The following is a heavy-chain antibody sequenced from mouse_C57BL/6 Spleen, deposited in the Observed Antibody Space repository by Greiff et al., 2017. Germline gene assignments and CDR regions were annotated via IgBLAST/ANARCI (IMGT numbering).Heavy chain of an antibody. V-gene: IGHV1-15*01. CDR3: TGSGYRYYFDY. Sequence: VQLQQSGAELVRPGASVTLSCKASGYTFTDYEMHWVKQTPVHGLEWIGAIDPETGGTAYNQKFKGTAILTAEQSSSTAYMERRSLTSEDSAVYYCTGSGYRYYFDYWGQGTTLTVSS. CDR1: GYTFTDYE. D-gene: IGHD3-2*02. J-gene: IGHJ2*01. CDR2: IDPETGGT.